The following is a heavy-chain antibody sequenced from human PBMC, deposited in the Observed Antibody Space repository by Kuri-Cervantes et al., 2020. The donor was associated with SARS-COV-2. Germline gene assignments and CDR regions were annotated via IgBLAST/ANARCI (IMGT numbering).Heavy chain of an antibody. J-gene: IGHJ4*02. D-gene: IGHD2-21*01. Sequence: GESLKISCAASGFTFSSYAMHWVRQAPGKGLEWVAVISYDGSNKYYADSVKGRFTISRDNSKNTLYLQMNNMRREDTAVYFCARGRVGVQDFWGQGTLVTVSS. CDR3: ARGRVGVQDF. CDR1: GFTFSSYA. V-gene: IGHV3-30*14. CDR2: ISYDGSNK.